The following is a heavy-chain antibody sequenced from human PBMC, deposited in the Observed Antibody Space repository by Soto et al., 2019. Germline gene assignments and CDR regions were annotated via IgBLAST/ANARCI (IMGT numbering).Heavy chain of an antibody. V-gene: IGHV1-3*01. J-gene: IGHJ5*02. D-gene: IGHD1-26*01. CDR1: GLTFSHHS. CDR3: SRGKEAGVWFDP. Sequence: QVQLVQSGAEVTKPGASVQVSCKASGLTFSHHSVHWVRQAPGQRLEWTGWINADNGYTKYSQKLQGRVTITWDTSAKTSYMELSSLRSEYTGIYYCSRGKEAGVWFDPWGQGTQVTVSS. CDR2: INADNGYT.